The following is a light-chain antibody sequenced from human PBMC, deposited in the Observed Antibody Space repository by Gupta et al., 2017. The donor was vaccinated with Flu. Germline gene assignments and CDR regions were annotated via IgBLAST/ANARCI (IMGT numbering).Light chain of an antibody. CDR2: DVT. J-gene: IGLJ1*01. Sequence: QSALTQPRSVSGSSGQSVTIPCAGASSDVDVYKFVSWYQHHAGKAPKLIIYDVTQRPSGVPDRFSGSRSANTASLTISGLQDEDEADYYCCSFAGTSTPRVFGTGTRVTVL. CDR1: SSDVDVYKF. V-gene: IGLV2-11*01. CDR3: CSFAGTSTPRV.